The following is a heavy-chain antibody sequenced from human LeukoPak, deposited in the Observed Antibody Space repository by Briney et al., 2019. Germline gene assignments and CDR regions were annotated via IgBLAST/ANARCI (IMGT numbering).Heavy chain of an antibody. V-gene: IGHV3-15*01. D-gene: IGHD3-22*01. CDR1: GFTFDDYG. CDR2: IKSKTDGATA. CDR3: TTDLTYYDSSGYPY. J-gene: IGHJ4*02. Sequence: GGSLRLSCAASGFTFDDYGMNWVRQASGQALECVGRIKSKTDGATAEYAAPVKGRFTISRDDSKNTLYLQLNSLKTEDTAVYYCTTDLTYYDSSGYPYWGQGTLVTVSS.